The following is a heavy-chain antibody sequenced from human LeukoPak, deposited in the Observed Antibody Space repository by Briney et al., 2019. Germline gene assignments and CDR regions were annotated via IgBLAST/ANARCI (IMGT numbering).Heavy chain of an antibody. CDR2: IYPSGTT. CDR3: ARAYSSSWYFNWFDP. J-gene: IGHJ5*02. V-gene: IGHV4-38-2*02. CDR1: GYSISSGYY. Sequence: PSETLSLTCTVSGYSISSGYYWGWIRQPPGKGLEWIGNIYPSGTTYYNPSLETRVTISVDTSKNQFSLKLSSVTAADTAVYFCARAYSSSWYFNWFDPWGQGTLVTVSS. D-gene: IGHD6-13*01.